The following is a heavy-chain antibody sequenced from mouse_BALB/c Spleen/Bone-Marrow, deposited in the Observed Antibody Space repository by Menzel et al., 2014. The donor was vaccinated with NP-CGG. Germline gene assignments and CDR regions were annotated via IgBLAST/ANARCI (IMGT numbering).Heavy chain of an antibody. Sequence: EVQLQQSGGGLVQPGGSLKLSCAASGFDFSRYWMSWVRQAPGKGLEWIGGINPDSSTINYTPSLKDKFIISRDNAKNTLYLQMSKVRSEDTALYYCARTRYGYYAMDYWGQGTSVTVSS. CDR3: ARTRYGYYAMDY. J-gene: IGHJ4*01. D-gene: IGHD2-10*02. V-gene: IGHV4-1*02. CDR2: INPDSSTI. CDR1: GFDFSRYW.